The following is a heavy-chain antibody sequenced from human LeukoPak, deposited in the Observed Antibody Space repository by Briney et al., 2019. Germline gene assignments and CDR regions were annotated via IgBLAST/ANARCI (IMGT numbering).Heavy chain of an antibody. V-gene: IGHV4-39*07. CDR2: IYYSGST. J-gene: IGHJ3*02. CDR3: ARAQPAQYCTSTSCYAAFDI. D-gene: IGHD2-2*01. Sequence: SETLSLTCTVSGGSISSSSYYWGWIRQPPGKGLEWIGSIYYSGSTYYNPSLKSRVTISVDTSKNQFSLKLSSVTAADTAVYHCARAQPAQYCTSTSCYAAFDIWGQGTMVTVSS. CDR1: GGSISSSSYY.